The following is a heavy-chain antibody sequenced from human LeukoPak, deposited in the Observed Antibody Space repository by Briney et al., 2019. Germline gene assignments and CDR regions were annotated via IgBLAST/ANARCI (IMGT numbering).Heavy chain of an antibody. CDR3: ARGHIAVAGMGLDY. D-gene: IGHD6-19*01. CDR1: GYTFTSYD. Sequence: ASVKVSCKASGYTFTSYDINWVRQATGQGLEWMGWMNPNSGNTGYAQKFQGRVTMTRNTSISTAYMELSSLRSEDTAVYYCARGHIAVAGMGLDYWGQGTLVTVSS. V-gene: IGHV1-8*01. CDR2: MNPNSGNT. J-gene: IGHJ4*02.